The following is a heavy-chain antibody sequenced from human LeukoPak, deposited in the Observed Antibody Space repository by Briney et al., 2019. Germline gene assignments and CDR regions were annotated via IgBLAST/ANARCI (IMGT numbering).Heavy chain of an antibody. D-gene: IGHD5-18*01. CDR1: GFTFSSYS. CDR2: ISSSSSSYI. V-gene: IGHV3-21*01. J-gene: IGHJ4*02. Sequence: GGSLRLSCAASGFTFSSYSMNWVRQAPGKGLEWVSSISSSSSSYIYYADSVKGRFTISRDNAKNSLYLQMNSLRAEDTAVYYCARDVAAVDTAMVDYWGQGTLVTVSS. CDR3: ARDVAAVDTAMVDY.